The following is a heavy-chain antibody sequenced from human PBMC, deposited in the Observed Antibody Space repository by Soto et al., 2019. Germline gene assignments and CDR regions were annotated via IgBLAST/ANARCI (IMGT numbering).Heavy chain of an antibody. V-gene: IGHV3-66*01. CDR3: ARDRIAVAGNPEYFQH. J-gene: IGHJ1*01. D-gene: IGHD6-19*01. CDR2: IYSGGST. CDR1: GFTVSSNY. Sequence: EVQLVESGGGLVQPGGSLRLSCAASGFTVSSNYMSWVRQAPGKGLEWVSVIYSGGSTYYADSVKGRFTISRDNSKNTLYLQMNSLRAEDTCVYYCARDRIAVAGNPEYFQHWGQGTLVTVSS.